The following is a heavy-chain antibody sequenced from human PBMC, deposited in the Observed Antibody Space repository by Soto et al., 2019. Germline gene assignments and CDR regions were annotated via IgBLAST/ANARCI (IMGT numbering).Heavy chain of an antibody. V-gene: IGHV3-23*01. CDR2: ISGSGGST. J-gene: IGHJ4*02. CDR1: GFTFSSDA. Sequence: GGSLRLSCAASGFTFSSDAMSWVRQAPGKGLEWVSAISGSGGSTYYADSVKGRFTISRDNSKNTLYLQMNSLRAEDTSVYYFATRAYYYDSSGYFDYWGQGTLVTVSS. D-gene: IGHD3-22*01. CDR3: ATRAYYYDSSGYFDY.